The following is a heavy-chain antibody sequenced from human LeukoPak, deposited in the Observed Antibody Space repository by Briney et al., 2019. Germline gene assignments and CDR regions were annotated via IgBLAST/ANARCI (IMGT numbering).Heavy chain of an antibody. CDR3: ARDGDGYTNGNFDY. J-gene: IGHJ4*02. CDR1: GYTFTNYG. Sequence: AASVKVSCKASGYTFTNYGLTWVRQAPGQGLEWMGWINTYNGDTNYAQNLQGRVTMTIDTSTSTAYMELRSPRSDDTAVYYCARDGDGYTNGNFDYWGQGTLVTVSS. CDR2: INTYNGDT. D-gene: IGHD5-24*01. V-gene: IGHV1-18*01.